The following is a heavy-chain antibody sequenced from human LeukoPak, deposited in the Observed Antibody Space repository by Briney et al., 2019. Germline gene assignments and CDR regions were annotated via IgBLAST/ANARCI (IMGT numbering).Heavy chain of an antibody. V-gene: IGHV4-59*01. CDR2: IYYSGST. CDR3: ARGPYKYDSSGCFDY. J-gene: IGHJ4*02. Sequence: PSETLSLTCTVSGGSISSYQWSWIRQPPGKGLEWIGYIYYSGSTNYNPSLKSRVTISVDTSKNQFSLKLSSVTAADTAVYYCARGPYKYDSSGCFDYWGQGTLVTVSS. CDR1: GGSISSYQ. D-gene: IGHD3-22*01.